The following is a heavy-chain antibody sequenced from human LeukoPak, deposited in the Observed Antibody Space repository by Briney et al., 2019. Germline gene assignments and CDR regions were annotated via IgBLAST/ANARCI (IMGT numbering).Heavy chain of an antibody. Sequence: GGSLRLSCAASGFTFSTYWMSWVRQAPGKGLECVANIKQDGSEKNYVDSVKGRFTISRDNAKNSLYLQVNSLRVEDTAVYYCARGKGYFDPWGQGTLVTVSS. V-gene: IGHV3-7*01. CDR2: IKQDGSEK. J-gene: IGHJ5*02. D-gene: IGHD2-2*01. CDR1: GFTFSTYW. CDR3: ARGKGYFDP.